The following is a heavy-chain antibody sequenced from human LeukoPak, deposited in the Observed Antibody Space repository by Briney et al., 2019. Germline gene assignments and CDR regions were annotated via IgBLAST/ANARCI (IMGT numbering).Heavy chain of an antibody. D-gene: IGHD4-23*01. V-gene: IGHV2-5*02. J-gene: IGHJ4*02. Sequence: SGPTLVNPTQTLTLTCTFSGFSLSASGAGVGWIRQPPGKALEWLALIYWDDDKRYSPSLKSRLTITKDSSKNQVVLTMTNMDPVDTGTYYCAHRRTVGMTIGGFDYWGQGTLVTVSS. CDR3: AHRRTVGMTIGGFDY. CDR1: GFSLSASGAG. CDR2: IYWDDDK.